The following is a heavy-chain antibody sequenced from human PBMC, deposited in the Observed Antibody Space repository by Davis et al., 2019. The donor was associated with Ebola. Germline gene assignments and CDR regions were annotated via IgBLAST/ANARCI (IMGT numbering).Heavy chain of an antibody. CDR3: ARRLSGYYYYGMDV. Sequence: GESLKISCAASGFTFSDYYMSWIRQAPGKGLEWVSYISSSGSTIYYADSVKGRFTISRDNAKNSLYLQMNSLRAEDTAVYYCARRLSGYYYYGMDVWGQGTTVTVSS. CDR2: ISSSGSTI. V-gene: IGHV3-11*04. J-gene: IGHJ6*02. D-gene: IGHD3-3*01. CDR1: GFTFSDYY.